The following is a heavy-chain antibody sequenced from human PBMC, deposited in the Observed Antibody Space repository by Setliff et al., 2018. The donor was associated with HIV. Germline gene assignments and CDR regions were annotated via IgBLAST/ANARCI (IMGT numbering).Heavy chain of an antibody. V-gene: IGHV3-49*03. Sequence: PGGSLRLSCTGSGFTFADYAMSWFRQAPGKGLGWVGFIRSKAYGGTTEYAASVKGRFTISRDDSKSIAYLQMNGLKTEDTAVYYFRYYDSRGLVDYWGQGTLVTVSS. J-gene: IGHJ4*02. D-gene: IGHD3-22*01. CDR3: RYYDSRGLVDY. CDR1: GFTFADYA. CDR2: IRSKAYGGTT.